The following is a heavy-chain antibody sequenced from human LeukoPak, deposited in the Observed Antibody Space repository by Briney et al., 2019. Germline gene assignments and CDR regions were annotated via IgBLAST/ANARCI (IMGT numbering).Heavy chain of an antibody. CDR3: ARIGAAGAGGLDY. D-gene: IGHD6-13*01. V-gene: IGHV4-59*08. Sequence: SETLSLTCAVYGGSFSGYYWSWIRQPPGKGLEWIGYIYNSGSTNYNPSLKSRVTISVDTSKNQFSLKLSSVTAADTAVYYCARIGAAGAGGLDYWGQGTLVTVSS. CDR2: IYNSGST. CDR1: GGSFSGYY. J-gene: IGHJ4*02.